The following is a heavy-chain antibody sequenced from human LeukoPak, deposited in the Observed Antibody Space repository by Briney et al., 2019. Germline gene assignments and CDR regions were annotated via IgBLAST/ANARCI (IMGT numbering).Heavy chain of an antibody. CDR2: IKQDGSEK. D-gene: IGHD3-10*01. V-gene: IGHV3-7*04. CDR1: GFTFSSYW. CDR3: ARGRGWGTFDI. J-gene: IGHJ3*02. Sequence: PGGSLRLPCAASGFTFSSYWMSWVRQAPGKGLEWVANIKQDGSEKYYVDSVKGRFTTSRENAKNSLYLQMNSLRVGDTAVYYCARGRGWGTFDIWGQGTMVTVSS.